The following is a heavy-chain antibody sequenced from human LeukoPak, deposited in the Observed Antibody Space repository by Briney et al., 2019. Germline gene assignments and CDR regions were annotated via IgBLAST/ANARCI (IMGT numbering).Heavy chain of an antibody. CDR2: ISGSGGST. D-gene: IGHD2-2*01. CDR1: GLTFSSYA. CDR3: AKSPGYSSTRGFDY. V-gene: IGHV3-23*01. J-gene: IGHJ4*02. Sequence: GGSLRLSCAASGLTFSSYAMIWVRKARGKGLEWVSAISGSGGSTYYADSVKGRLTISRDNSKNTLYLQRNRLTAEYTAVYYCAKSPGYSSTRGFDYWGQGTLVTVSS.